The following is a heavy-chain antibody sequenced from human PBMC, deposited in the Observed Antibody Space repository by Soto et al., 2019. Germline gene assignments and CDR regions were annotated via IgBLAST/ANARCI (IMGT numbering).Heavy chain of an antibody. CDR3: AHLGVSKWFDF. Sequence: QITLKESGPTLVKPTQTLTLTCTFSGFSLSTRGVGVGWIRQPPGKALEWLALIYWDDDKRYSPSLKTRLTITKDPSHHQLFLTITNIDPVHTATYSCAHLGVSKWFDFFGQGTLVTVSS. J-gene: IGHJ4*02. D-gene: IGHD2-8*01. V-gene: IGHV2-5*02. CDR1: GFSLSTRGVG. CDR2: IYWDDDK.